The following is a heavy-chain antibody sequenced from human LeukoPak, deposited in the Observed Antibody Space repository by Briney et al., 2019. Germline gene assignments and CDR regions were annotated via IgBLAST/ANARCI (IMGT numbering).Heavy chain of an antibody. CDR3: ARDSRYSSSFHFDY. J-gene: IGHJ4*02. V-gene: IGHV4-61*02. CDR1: GGSISSGSYY. Sequence: SETLSLTCTVSGGSISSGSYYWSWIRQPAGKGLEWIGRIYTSGSTNYNPSLKSRVTISVDTSKNQFSLKLSSVTAADTAVYYCARDSRYSSSFHFDYWGQGTLVTVSS. D-gene: IGHD6-6*01. CDR2: IYTSGST.